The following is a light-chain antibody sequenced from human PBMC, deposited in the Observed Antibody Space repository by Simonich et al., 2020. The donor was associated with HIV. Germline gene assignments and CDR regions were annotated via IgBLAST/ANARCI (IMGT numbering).Light chain of an antibody. V-gene: IGKV3-11*01. CDR2: DAS. Sequence: EIVLTQSPATLSLSPGERAPLSCRASQSVTSYLAWYQHKPGQAPRRLIYDASNRATGIPARFSGSGSGTDFTLTISSLEPEDFAVYYCQLRSNWPPTFGQGTKVEIK. CDR1: QSVTSY. CDR3: QLRSNWPPT. J-gene: IGKJ1*01.